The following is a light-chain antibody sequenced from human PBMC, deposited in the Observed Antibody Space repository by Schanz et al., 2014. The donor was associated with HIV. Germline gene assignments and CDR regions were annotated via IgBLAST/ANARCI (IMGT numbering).Light chain of an antibody. J-gene: IGLJ2*01. CDR3: SSYTSSSTLE. V-gene: IGLV2-8*01. CDR2: EVT. CDR1: SSDVGGYNY. Sequence: QSALTQPASASGSPGQSVTISCTGTSSDVGGYNYVSWYQQHPGRAPKLMISEVTKRPSGVPDRFSGSKSGNTASLTVSGLQAEDEADYYCSSYTSSSTLEFGGGTKLTVL.